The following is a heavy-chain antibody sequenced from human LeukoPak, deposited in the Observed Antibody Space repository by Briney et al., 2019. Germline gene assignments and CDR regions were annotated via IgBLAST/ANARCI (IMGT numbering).Heavy chain of an antibody. CDR3: ARLMRLSGSLTDY. J-gene: IGHJ4*02. V-gene: IGHV4-39*01. CDR2: IYYSGST. CDR1: GGSISSSSYY. Sequence: SETLSLTCTVSGGSISSSSYYWGWIRQPPGKGLEWIGNIYYSGSTYYNPSLKSRVTMSVDTSKNQFSLKVSSVTAEDTAVYYCARLMRLSGSLTDYWGQGTLVTVSS. D-gene: IGHD3-10*01.